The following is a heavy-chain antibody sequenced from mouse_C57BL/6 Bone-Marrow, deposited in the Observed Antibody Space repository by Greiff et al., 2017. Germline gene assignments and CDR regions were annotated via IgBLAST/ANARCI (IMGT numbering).Heavy chain of an antibody. CDR3: AIRGYYYGSSSYYFDY. CDR1: GYTFTSYW. J-gene: IGHJ2*01. CDR2: IHPSDSDT. V-gene: IGHV1-74*01. Sequence: QVQLKQPGAELVKPGASVKVSCKASGYTFTSYWMHWVKQRPGQGLEWIGRIHPSDSDTNYNQKFKGKATLTVDKSSSTAYMQLSSLTSEDSAVYYCAIRGYYYGSSSYYFDYWGQGTTLTVSS. D-gene: IGHD1-1*01.